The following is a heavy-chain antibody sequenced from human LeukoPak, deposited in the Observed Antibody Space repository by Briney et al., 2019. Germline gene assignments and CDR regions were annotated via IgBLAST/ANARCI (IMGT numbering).Heavy chain of an antibody. CDR2: FDPEDGET. CDR3: ATGGQGDPLF. V-gene: IGHV1-24*01. J-gene: IGHJ4*02. Sequence: ASVKVSCKVSGYTLTELSMHWVRQAPGKGLEWMGGFDPEDGETIYAQKFQGRVTMTEDTSTDTAYMELSSLRSEEPAVYYCATGGQGDPLFWGQGTLVTVSS. D-gene: IGHD2-21*02. CDR1: GYTLTELS.